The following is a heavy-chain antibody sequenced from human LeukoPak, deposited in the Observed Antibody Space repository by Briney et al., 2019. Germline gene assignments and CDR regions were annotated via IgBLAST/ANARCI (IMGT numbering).Heavy chain of an antibody. V-gene: IGHV1-69*13. CDR2: IIPTFGTA. CDR3: AREARIAAAGPPDWFDP. CDR1: GGTFSSYA. J-gene: IGHJ5*02. D-gene: IGHD6-13*01. Sequence: GASVKVSCKASGGTFSSYAISWVRQAPGQGLEWMGGIIPTFGTANYAQKFQGRVTITADESTSTAYMELSSLRSEDTAVYYCAREARIAAAGPPDWFDPWGQGTLVTVSS.